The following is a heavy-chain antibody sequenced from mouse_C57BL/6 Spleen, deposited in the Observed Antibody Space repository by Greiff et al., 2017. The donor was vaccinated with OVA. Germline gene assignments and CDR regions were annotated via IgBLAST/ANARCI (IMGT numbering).Heavy chain of an antibody. D-gene: IGHD2-4*01. CDR2: IDPETGGT. J-gene: IGHJ3*01. V-gene: IGHV1-15*01. Sequence: QVQLQQSGAELVRPGASVTLSCKASGYTFTDYEMHWVKQTPVHGLEWIGAIDPETGGTAYNQKFKGKAILTADKSSSTAYMELRSLTSEDSAVYYCTRSAYDYSSFAYWGQGTLVTVSA. CDR1: GYTFTDYE. CDR3: TRSAYDYSSFAY.